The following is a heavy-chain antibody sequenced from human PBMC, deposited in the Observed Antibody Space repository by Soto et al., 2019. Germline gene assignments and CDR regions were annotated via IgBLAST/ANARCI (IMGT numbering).Heavy chain of an antibody. CDR1: GGSISSSSYY. V-gene: IGHV4-39*01. J-gene: IGHJ4*02. CDR3: ASTLDYGDYYFDY. Sequence: QLQLQESGPGLVKPSETLSLTCTVSGGSISSSSYYWGWIRQPPGKGLEWIGSIYYSGSTYYNPSLKSRVTVSVDTSKNLFSRKLSSVTAADTAVYYCASTLDYGDYYFDYWGQGTLVTVSS. D-gene: IGHD4-17*01. CDR2: IYYSGST.